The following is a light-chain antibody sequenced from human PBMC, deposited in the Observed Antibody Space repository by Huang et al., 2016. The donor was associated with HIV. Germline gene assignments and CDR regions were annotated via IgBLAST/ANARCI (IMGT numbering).Light chain of an antibody. V-gene: IGKV3-15*01. CDR3: QQYNNWPH. J-gene: IGKJ5*01. CDR2: GAS. CDR1: QSVSSN. Sequence: EIVMTQSPATLSVSPGERATLSCRASQSVSSNLAWYQQKPGQAPRLLIYGASTRATGIPARFSCSGSGTEFTLTISSLQSEDFAVDSCQQYNNWPHFGQGTRLEMK.